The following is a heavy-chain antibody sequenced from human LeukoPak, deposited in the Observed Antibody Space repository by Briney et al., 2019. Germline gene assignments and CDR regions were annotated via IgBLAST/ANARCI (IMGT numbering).Heavy chain of an antibody. Sequence: SETLSLTCAVYGGSFSGYYWSWIRQPPGKGLEWIGEINHSGSTNYNPSLKSRVTISVDTSKNQSSLKLSSVTAADTAVYYCARGRYSSSWYSRGLGYWGQGTLVTVSS. CDR3: ARGRYSSSWYSRGLGY. CDR2: INHSGST. D-gene: IGHD6-13*01. V-gene: IGHV4-34*01. J-gene: IGHJ4*02. CDR1: GGSFSGYY.